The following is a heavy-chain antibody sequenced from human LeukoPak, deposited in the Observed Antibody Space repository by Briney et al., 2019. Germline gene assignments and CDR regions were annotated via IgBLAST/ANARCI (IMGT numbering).Heavy chain of an antibody. Sequence: ASVKVSCEASGYTFTGYYMHWVRQAPGQGLEWMGRINPNSGGTNYAQKFQGRVTMTRDTSISTAYMELSRLRSDDTAVYYCARSRQSGQLASRFDYWGQGTLVTVSS. CDR1: GYTFTGYY. CDR3: ARSRQSGQLASRFDY. CDR2: INPNSGGT. V-gene: IGHV1-2*06. J-gene: IGHJ4*02. D-gene: IGHD6-6*01.